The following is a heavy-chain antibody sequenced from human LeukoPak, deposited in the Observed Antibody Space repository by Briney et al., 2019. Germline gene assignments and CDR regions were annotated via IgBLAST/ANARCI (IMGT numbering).Heavy chain of an antibody. J-gene: IGHJ4*02. CDR2: ISGSGGST. Sequence: PGGSLRLSCAASGFTFSSYGMSWVRQAPGKGLEWVSGISGSGGSTYYADSVKGRFTISRDNSKNTLYLQMNSLRAEDAAVYYCAKDRGVVVTVLDYWGQGTLVTVSS. CDR3: AKDRGVVVTVLDY. V-gene: IGHV3-23*01. D-gene: IGHD2-15*01. CDR1: GFTFSSYG.